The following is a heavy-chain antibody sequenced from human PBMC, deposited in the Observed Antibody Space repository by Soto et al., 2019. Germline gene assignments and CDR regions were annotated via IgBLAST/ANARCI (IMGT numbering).Heavy chain of an antibody. Sequence: XSVKVSFNVSGYTLTELSMHLVRQAPGKGLEWMGGFDPEDGETIYAQKFQGRVTMTEDTSTDTAYMELSSLRSEDTAVYYCATWAAAGLGSLDYWGQGTLVTVSS. CDR3: ATWAAAGLGSLDY. V-gene: IGHV1-24*01. D-gene: IGHD6-13*01. CDR2: FDPEDGET. J-gene: IGHJ4*02. CDR1: GYTLTELS.